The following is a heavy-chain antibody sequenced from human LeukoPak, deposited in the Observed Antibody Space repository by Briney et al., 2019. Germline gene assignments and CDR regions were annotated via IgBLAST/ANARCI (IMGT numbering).Heavy chain of an antibody. Sequence: SETLSLTCTLSGGSISSGDYYWSWIRQPPGKGLEWIGYIYYSGSTYYNPSLKSRVTISVDTSKNQFSLKLSSVTAADTAVYYCARVRGALYRGYFQHWGQGTLVTVSS. CDR2: IYYSGST. D-gene: IGHD3-16*01. J-gene: IGHJ1*01. CDR3: ARVRGALYRGYFQH. CDR1: GGSISSGDYY. V-gene: IGHV4-30-4*01.